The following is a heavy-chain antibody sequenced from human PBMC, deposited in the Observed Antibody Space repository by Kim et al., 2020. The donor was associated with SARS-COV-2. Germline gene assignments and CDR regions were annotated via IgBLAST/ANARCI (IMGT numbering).Heavy chain of an antibody. CDR3: AKSPRGPIVADFDY. D-gene: IGHD5-12*01. J-gene: IGHJ4*02. Sequence: ADSVKGRFTISRDNSKNTLYLQMNSLRAEDTAVYYCAKSPRGPIVADFDYWGQGTLVTVSS. V-gene: IGHV3-23*01.